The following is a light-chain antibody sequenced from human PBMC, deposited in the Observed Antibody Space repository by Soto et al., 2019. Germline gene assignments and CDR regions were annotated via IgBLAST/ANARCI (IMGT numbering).Light chain of an antibody. Sequence: QSVLTQPPSASETPGQRVTISCSGSSSNIGNHYVYWYQHLPGTAAKLLIYRNNQRPSGVPYRFSGSHSGTSGSLAISGLRSEDEADYDCAAWDDSLSGYVFGTGTKLTVL. CDR1: SSNIGNHY. J-gene: IGLJ1*01. CDR2: RNN. V-gene: IGLV1-47*01. CDR3: AAWDDSLSGYV.